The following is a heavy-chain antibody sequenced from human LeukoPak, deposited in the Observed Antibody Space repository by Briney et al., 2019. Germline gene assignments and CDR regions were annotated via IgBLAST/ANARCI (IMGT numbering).Heavy chain of an antibody. CDR1: GGSISSGSYF. D-gene: IGHD2-15*01. J-gene: IGHJ4*02. V-gene: IGHV4-31*03. CDR2: MYYSGSP. CDR3: ARQKGVVAATFDY. Sequence: SETLSLTCTVSGGSISSGSYFWSWIRQHPGRGLEWIGYMYYSGSPYHNPSLKSRLNMSVDTSKNQFSLKLSSVTAADTAVYYYARQKGVVAATFDYWGQGTLVTVSS.